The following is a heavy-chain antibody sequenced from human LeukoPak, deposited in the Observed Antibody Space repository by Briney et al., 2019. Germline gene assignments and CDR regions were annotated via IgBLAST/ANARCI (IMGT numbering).Heavy chain of an antibody. CDR3: ARSTGGTYYGLFDY. V-gene: IGHV1-69*06. D-gene: IGHD1-26*01. CDR2: IIPIFGTA. CDR1: GGTFSSYA. J-gene: IGHJ4*02. Sequence: ASVKVSCKASGGTFSSYAISWVRQAPGQGLEWMGGIIPIFGTANYAQKFQGRVTITADKSTSTAYMELNSLRAEDTAVYYCARSTGGTYYGLFDYWGQGTLVTVSS.